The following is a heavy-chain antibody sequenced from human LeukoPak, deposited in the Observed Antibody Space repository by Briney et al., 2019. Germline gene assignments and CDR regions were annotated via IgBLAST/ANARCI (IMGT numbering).Heavy chain of an antibody. J-gene: IGHJ4*02. CDR3: AKGGASVTRYVDY. D-gene: IGHD4-17*01. V-gene: IGHV3-30*18. CDR2: MSNSGENT. CDR1: GFTFTNYA. Sequence: GGSLRLSCAASGFTFTNYAMSWVRQAPGKGLEWVGIMSNSGENTFHGEAVKGRFTISRDNSQNTLYLQMNSLRPEDTAVYYCAKGGASVTRYVDYWGQGTLVTVSS.